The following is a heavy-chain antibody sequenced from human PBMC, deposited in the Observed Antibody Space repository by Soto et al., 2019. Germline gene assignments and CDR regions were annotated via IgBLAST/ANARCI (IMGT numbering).Heavy chain of an antibody. CDR2: IYSGGST. CDR3: ATDSTSIQLWSPYYYYGMDV. D-gene: IGHD5-18*01. Sequence: GGSLRLSCAASGFTVSSNYMSWVRQAPGKGLERVSVIYSGGSTYYADSVKGRFTISRDNSKNTLYLQMNSLRAEDTAVYYCATDSTSIQLWSPYYYYGMDVWGQGTTVTVSS. V-gene: IGHV3-53*01. J-gene: IGHJ6*02. CDR1: GFTVSSNY.